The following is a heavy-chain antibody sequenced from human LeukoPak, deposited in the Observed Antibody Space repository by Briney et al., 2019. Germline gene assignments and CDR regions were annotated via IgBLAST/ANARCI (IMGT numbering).Heavy chain of an antibody. J-gene: IGHJ6*03. CDR1: GFTFSSYS. CDR3: AKDVYSCSSGSCPTYYYYMDV. V-gene: IGHV3-21*01. Sequence: GGSLRLSCAASGFTFSSYSMNWVRQAPGKGLEGVSSISSSSSYIYYADSVKGRFTISRDNAKNSLYLQMNSLRAEDTAVYYCAKDVYSCSSGSCPTYYYYMDVWGKGTTVTVSS. CDR2: ISSSSSYI. D-gene: IGHD2-15*01.